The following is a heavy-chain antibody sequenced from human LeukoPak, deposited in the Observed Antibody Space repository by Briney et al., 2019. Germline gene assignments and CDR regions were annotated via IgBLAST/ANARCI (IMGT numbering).Heavy chain of an antibody. CDR2: VYYTGST. CDR3: ARVHGYPYYFDY. CDR1: GGSTSSSSYF. D-gene: IGHD5-18*01. V-gene: IGHV4-39*01. J-gene: IGHJ4*02. Sequence: PSETLSLTCTVSGGSTSSSSYFWGWIRQLPEKGLDWIGNVYYTGSTYYNPSLLSRVTVSVDTSKNQFSLRLSSVTAADTAMYYCARVHGYPYYFDYWGQGILVTVSS.